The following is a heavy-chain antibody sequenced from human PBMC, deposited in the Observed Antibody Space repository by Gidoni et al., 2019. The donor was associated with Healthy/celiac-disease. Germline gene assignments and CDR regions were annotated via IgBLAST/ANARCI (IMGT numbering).Heavy chain of an antibody. CDR3: ATPYGSGSKYDY. CDR2: IDPSDSYT. CDR1: VYSFTSYW. Sequence: EVQLVQSGAEVQKPGESLRISCKGSVYSFTSYWISWVRQMPGKGLEWMGRIDPSDSYTNYSPSFQGHVTISADKSISTAYLQWSSLKASDTAMYYCATPYGSGSKYDYWGQGTLVTVSS. J-gene: IGHJ4*02. V-gene: IGHV5-10-1*03. D-gene: IGHD3-10*01.